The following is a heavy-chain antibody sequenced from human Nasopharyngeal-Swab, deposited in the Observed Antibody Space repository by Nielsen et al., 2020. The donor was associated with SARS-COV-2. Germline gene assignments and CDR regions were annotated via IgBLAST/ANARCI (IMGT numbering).Heavy chain of an antibody. J-gene: IGHJ6*03. Sequence: VRQAPGKGLEWVAVISYDGSNKYYADSVKGRFTISRDNSKNTLYLQMNSLRAEDTAVYYCARVEAGGEWELLPYYYYMDVWGKGTTVTVSS. D-gene: IGHD1-26*01. V-gene: IGHV3-30-3*01. CDR3: ARVEAGGEWELLPYYYYMDV. CDR2: ISYDGSNK.